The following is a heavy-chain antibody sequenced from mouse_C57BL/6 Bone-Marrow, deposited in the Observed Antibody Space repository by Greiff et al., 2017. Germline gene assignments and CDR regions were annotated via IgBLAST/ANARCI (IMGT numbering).Heavy chain of an antibody. CDR2: ISDGGNYT. V-gene: IGHV5-4*01. CDR1: GFTFSSYA. Sequence: EVKLVESGGGLVKPGGSLKLSCAASGFTFSSYAMSWVRQTPEKRLEWVATISDGGNYTYYPDNVKGRFTISRDNAKNNLYLQMSHLKSEDTAMYYCARDRGSSSSFDYWGQGTTLTVSS. D-gene: IGHD1-1*01. J-gene: IGHJ2*01. CDR3: ARDRGSSSSFDY.